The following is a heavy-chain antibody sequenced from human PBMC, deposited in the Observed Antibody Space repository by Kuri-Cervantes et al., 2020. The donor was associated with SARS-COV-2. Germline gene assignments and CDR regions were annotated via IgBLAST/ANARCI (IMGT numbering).Heavy chain of an antibody. D-gene: IGHD4-17*01. V-gene: IGHV4-59*11. J-gene: IGHJ6*03. CDR1: GGSISSHY. CDR2: IYYSGST. Sequence: GSLRLSCTVSGGSISSHYWSWIRQPPGKGLEWIGYIYYSGSTNYNPSLKSRVTISVDTSKNQFSLKLSSVTAADTAVYYCARVPTPYYYYYMDVWGKGTMVTVSS. CDR3: ARVPTPYYYYYMDV.